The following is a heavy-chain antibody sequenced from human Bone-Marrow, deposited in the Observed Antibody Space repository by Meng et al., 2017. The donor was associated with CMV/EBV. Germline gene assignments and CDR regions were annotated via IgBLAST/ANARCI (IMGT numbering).Heavy chain of an antibody. CDR2: IYYSGST. Sequence: SETLSLTCTVSGGSISSSSYYWGWIRQPPGKGLEWIGSIYYSGSTYYNPSLKSRVTISVDTSKNQFSLKLSSVTAADTAVYYCASEYSAGFGELLAWGQGTLVPVSS. CDR1: GGSISSSSYY. D-gene: IGHD3-10*01. V-gene: IGHV4-39*01. J-gene: IGHJ4*02. CDR3: ASEYSAGFGELLA.